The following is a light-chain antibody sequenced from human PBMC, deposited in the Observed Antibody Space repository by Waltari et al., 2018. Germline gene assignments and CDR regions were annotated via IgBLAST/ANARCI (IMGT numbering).Light chain of an antibody. V-gene: IGKV3-15*01. CDR3: QQYDNWLGT. CDR2: AAS. Sequence: EIVMTQSPDTLSVFPGERATLSCRASQSISSNLAWYQHKPGQAPRLLIYAASTRATGIPARFSGSGSGTEFTLTISSLQSEDFAVYFCQQYDNWLGTFGPGTKVEIK. J-gene: IGKJ1*01. CDR1: QSISSN.